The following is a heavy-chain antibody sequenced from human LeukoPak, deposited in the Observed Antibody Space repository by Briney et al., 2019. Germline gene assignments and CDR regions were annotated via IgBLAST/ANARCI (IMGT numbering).Heavy chain of an antibody. CDR2: ISTTSGHI. J-gene: IGHJ3*02. V-gene: IGHV3-21*01. Sequence: GGSLRLSCAAAGFTFRSYSMNWVRQAPGKGLEWVSSISTTSGHIYYADSLKGRFTISRDNARNSLSLQVNGLRADDTGIYYCASGSMIAQRLDAFDIWGQGTEVTVSS. CDR3: ASGSMIAQRLDAFDI. D-gene: IGHD2-21*01. CDR1: GFTFRSYS.